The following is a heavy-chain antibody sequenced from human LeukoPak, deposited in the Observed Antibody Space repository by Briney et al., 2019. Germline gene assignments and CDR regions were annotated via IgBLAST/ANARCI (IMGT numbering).Heavy chain of an antibody. CDR3: AGHHQAYSRTY. J-gene: IGHJ4*02. CDR1: GFTFSSYW. D-gene: IGHD6-13*01. Sequence: PGGPLRLSCAASGFTFSSYWMHWVRQAPGKGLVWVSRISPDGSSTTYADSAKGRFTISRDNAKDTLYLQMNSLRAEDTGVYYCAGHHQAYSRTYWGQGTVVTVSS. CDR2: ISPDGSST. V-gene: IGHV3-74*01.